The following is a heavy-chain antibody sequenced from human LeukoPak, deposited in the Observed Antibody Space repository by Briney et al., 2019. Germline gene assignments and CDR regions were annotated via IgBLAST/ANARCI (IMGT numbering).Heavy chain of an antibody. D-gene: IGHD2-21*01. J-gene: IGHJ5*02. CDR2: IIPIFGTA. CDR3: AQYCGGDCYWYNWFDP. Sequence: SVKVSCKASGGTFSSYAISWVRLAPGQGLEWMGGIIPIFGTANYAQKFQGRVTITADESTSTAYMELSSLRSEDTAVYYCAQYCGGDCYWYNWFDPWGQGTLVTVSS. CDR1: GGTFSSYA. V-gene: IGHV1-69*13.